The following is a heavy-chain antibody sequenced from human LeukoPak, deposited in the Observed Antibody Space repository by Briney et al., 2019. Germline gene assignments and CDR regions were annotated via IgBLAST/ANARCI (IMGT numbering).Heavy chain of an antibody. J-gene: IGHJ4*02. D-gene: IGHD1-26*01. CDR3: AKGGTWDGDFDY. CDR1: GFTFSSYG. Sequence: GGSLRLSCAASGFTFSSYGMSWVRQAPGKGLEWVSTIIGSGGSTYDADSVKGRFTISRDNFRNTLYLQMNSLRAEDTAVYYCAKGGTWDGDFDYWGQGTLVTVSS. CDR2: IIGSGGST. V-gene: IGHV3-23*01.